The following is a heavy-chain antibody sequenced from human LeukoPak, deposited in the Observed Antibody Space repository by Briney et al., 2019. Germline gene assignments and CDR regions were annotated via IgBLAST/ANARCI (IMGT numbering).Heavy chain of an antibody. V-gene: IGHV3-48*01. CDR3: ARGNFDWLLNNYYYMDV. J-gene: IGHJ6*03. Sequence: HAGGSLRLSCAASGFTFSSYSMNWVRQAPGKGLEWVSYISSSSSTIYYADSVKGRFTISRDNAKNSLYLQMNSLRAEDTAVYYCARGNFDWLLNNYYYMDVWGKGTTVTVSS. CDR1: GFTFSSYS. CDR2: ISSSSSTI. D-gene: IGHD3-9*01.